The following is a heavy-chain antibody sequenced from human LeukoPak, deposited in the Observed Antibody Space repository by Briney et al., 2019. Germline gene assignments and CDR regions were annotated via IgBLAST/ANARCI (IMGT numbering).Heavy chain of an antibody. D-gene: IGHD3-9*01. CDR2: IYYSGST. CDR3: ARVVPEYYDILTGYYRIPDYFDY. Sequence: SETLSLTCTVSGGSISSSSYYWGWIRQPPGKGLEWIGSIYYSGSTYYNPSLKSRVTISVDTSKNQFSLKLSSVTAADTAVYYCARVVPEYYDILTGYYRIPDYFDYWGQGTLVTVSS. V-gene: IGHV4-39*07. J-gene: IGHJ4*02. CDR1: GGSISSSSYY.